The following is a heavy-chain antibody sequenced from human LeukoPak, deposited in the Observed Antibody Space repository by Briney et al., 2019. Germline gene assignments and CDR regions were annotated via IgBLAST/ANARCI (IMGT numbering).Heavy chain of an antibody. CDR1: GLTFSSYS. J-gene: IGHJ4*02. Sequence: GGSLRLSCEASGLTFSSYSMNWVRQAPGKGLEWVSCISSSSSYIYYADSVKGRFTISRDNAKNSLYLQMNSLRAEDTAVYYCATSPVYSYGHPYYFDYWGQGTLVTVSS. CDR3: ATSPVYSYGHPYYFDY. CDR2: ISSSSSYI. V-gene: IGHV3-21*01. D-gene: IGHD5-18*01.